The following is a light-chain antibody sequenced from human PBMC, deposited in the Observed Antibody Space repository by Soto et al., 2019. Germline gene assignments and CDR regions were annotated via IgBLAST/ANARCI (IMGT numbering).Light chain of an antibody. CDR1: QRLSASD. Sequence: EIVLTQSPGTLSLSPGQRATLSCRASQRLSASDIAWYQQKPGQAPRLLIYSASTRATGIPDRFSGSGSGTDFTLTISRLEPEDFAVYYCQHYGTSPSTFGRGTKVDIK. CDR2: SAS. V-gene: IGKV3-20*01. CDR3: QHYGTSPST. J-gene: IGKJ1*01.